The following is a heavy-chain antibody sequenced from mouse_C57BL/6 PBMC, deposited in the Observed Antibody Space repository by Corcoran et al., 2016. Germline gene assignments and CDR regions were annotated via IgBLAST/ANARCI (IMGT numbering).Heavy chain of an antibody. D-gene: IGHD1-1*01. V-gene: IGHV1-80*01. CDR1: GYAFSSYW. CDR3: ARKRGITTDWYFDV. J-gene: IGHJ1*03. CDR2: IYPGDGDT. Sequence: QVQLQQSGAELVKPGASVKISCKASGYAFSSYWMNWVKQRPGKGLEWIGQIYPGDGDTNYNGKFKGKATLTADKSSSTAYMQLSSLTSEDSAVYFCARKRGITTDWYFDVWGTGTTVTVSS.